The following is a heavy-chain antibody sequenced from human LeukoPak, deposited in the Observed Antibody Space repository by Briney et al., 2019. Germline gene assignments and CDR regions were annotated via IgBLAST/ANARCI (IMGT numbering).Heavy chain of an antibody. V-gene: IGHV1-2*02. Sequence: ASVKVSCKASGYTFTGYYMHWVRQAPGQGLEWMGWINPNSGGTNYAQKFQGRVTMTRDTSISTAYMELSRLRSDDTAVYYCARGRRYMVRGGMDWFDPWGQGTLVTVSS. CDR1: GYTFTGYY. CDR2: INPNSGGT. D-gene: IGHD3-10*01. J-gene: IGHJ5*02. CDR3: ARGRRYMVRGGMDWFDP.